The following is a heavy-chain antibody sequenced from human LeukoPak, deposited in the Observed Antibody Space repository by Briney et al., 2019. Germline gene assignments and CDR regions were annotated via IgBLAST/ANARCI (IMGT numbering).Heavy chain of an antibody. CDR3: ARFGASSGWYWFDP. J-gene: IGHJ5*02. V-gene: IGHV4-34*01. CDR1: GGSFSGYY. Sequence: NPSETLSLTCAVYGGSFSGYYWSWIRQPPGKGLEWIGEINHSGSTNYNPSLKSRVTISVDTSKNQFSLKLSSVTAADTAVYYCARFGASSGWYWFDPWGQGTLVTVSS. CDR2: INHSGST. D-gene: IGHD6-19*01.